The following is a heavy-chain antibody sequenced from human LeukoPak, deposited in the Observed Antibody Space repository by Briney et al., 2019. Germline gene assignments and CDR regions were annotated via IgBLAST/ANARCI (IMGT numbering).Heavy chain of an antibody. CDR1: GFTFSNYW. Sequence: GGSLRLSCAASGFTFSNYWLSWVRQAPGKGLEWVSNINQDGSGKYYVDSVKGRFTISRDNAKNSLYLQMNSLSAEDTAMFYCARDKLGRGQGTLVTVSS. CDR3: ARDKLG. D-gene: IGHD6-6*01. CDR2: INQDGSGK. V-gene: IGHV3-7*01. J-gene: IGHJ4*02.